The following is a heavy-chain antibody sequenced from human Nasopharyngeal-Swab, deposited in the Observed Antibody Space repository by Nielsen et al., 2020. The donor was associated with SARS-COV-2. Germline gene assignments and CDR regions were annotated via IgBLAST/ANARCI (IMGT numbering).Heavy chain of an antibody. V-gene: IGHV1-46*01. J-gene: IGHJ6*02. CDR2: INPSGGST. Sequence: WVRQAPGQGLEWMGIINPSGGSTSYAQKCQGRVTMTRDTSTSTVYMELSSLRSEDTAVYYCARGAYYGSGSYFHYYYGMDVWGQGTTVTVSS. D-gene: IGHD3-10*01. CDR3: ARGAYYGSGSYFHYYYGMDV.